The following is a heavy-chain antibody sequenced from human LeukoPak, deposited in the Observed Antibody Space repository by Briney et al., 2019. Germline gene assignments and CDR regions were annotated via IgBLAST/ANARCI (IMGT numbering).Heavy chain of an antibody. CDR2: INHSGST. V-gene: IGHV4-34*01. CDR3: ARHPPETTFYYYYYMDV. D-gene: IGHD2/OR15-2a*01. Sequence: GSLRLSCAASGFTLSSNGMSWVRQPPGKGLEWIGEINHSGSTNYNPSLKSRVTISVDTSKNQFSLKLSSVTAADTAVYYCARHPPETTFYYYYYMDVWGKGTTVTVSS. J-gene: IGHJ6*03. CDR1: GFTLSSNG.